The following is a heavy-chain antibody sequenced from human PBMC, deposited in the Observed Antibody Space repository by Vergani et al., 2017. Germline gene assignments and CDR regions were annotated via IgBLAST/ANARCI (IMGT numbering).Heavy chain of an antibody. V-gene: IGHV3-74*01. J-gene: IGHJ6*02. CDR1: GFTFSSYW. CDR2: INSDGSST. Sequence: EVQLVESGGGLVQPGGSLRLSCAASGFTFSSYWMHWVRQAPGKGLVWVSRINSDGSSTSYADSVKGRFTISRDNAKNTLYLQMNSLRAEDTAVYYCTTDSRDTAMVTEYYYYGMDVWGQGTMVTVSS. D-gene: IGHD5-18*01. CDR3: TTDSRDTAMVTEYYYYGMDV.